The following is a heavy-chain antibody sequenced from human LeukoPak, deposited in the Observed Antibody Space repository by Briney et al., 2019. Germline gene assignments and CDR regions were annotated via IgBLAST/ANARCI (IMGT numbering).Heavy chain of an antibody. CDR3: ARRYCSSTSCYNWFDP. CDR2: IYYSGST. CDR1: GGSISSSSYY. V-gene: IGHV4-39*07. D-gene: IGHD2-2*01. J-gene: IGHJ5*02. Sequence: KPSETLSLTCTVSGGSISSSSYYWGWIRQLPGKGLEWIGSIYYSGSTYYNPSLKSRVTISVDTSKNQFSLKLSSVTAADTAVYYCARRYCSSTSCYNWFDPWGQGTLVTVSS.